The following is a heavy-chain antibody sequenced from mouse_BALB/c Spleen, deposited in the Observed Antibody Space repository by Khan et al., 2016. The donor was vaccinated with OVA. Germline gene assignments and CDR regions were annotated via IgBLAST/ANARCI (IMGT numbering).Heavy chain of an antibody. CDR2: ISSGGHYT. Sequence: EVELVESGGGVVKPGGSLKLSCSASGFTFSSLAMSWVRQTPEKRLEWVATISSGGHYTFYPDSVKGRFTISRDNARNTLYLQMSSLRSEDTAMYYCARSFVDYYGMDYWGQGTSVTVSS. J-gene: IGHJ4*01. CDR1: GFTFSSLA. V-gene: IGHV5-9-3*01. CDR3: ARSFVDYYGMDY.